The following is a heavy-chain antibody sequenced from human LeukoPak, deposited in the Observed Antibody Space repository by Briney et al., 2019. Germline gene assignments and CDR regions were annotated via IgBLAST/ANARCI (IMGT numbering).Heavy chain of an antibody. Sequence: ASVKVSCKASGYTFTSYGISWVRQAPGQGLEWMGWIHPNRGGTNNAQKFQGRVTLTSDSSISTAYMELSSLTSDDTAVYYCARIAVAGTSREDWFDPWGRGTLVTVSS. CDR3: ARIAVAGTSREDWFDP. D-gene: IGHD6-19*01. CDR2: IHPNRGGT. J-gene: IGHJ5*02. CDR1: GYTFTSYG. V-gene: IGHV1-2*02.